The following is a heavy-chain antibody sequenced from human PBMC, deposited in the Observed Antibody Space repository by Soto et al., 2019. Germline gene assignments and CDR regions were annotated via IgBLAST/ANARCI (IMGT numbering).Heavy chain of an antibody. Sequence: GGSLTLSCAASAFTFSSYAMSWVRQAPGKGLEWVSAISGSGSTTYYADSVKGRFTTSRDNSKNTLYLQMNSLRAEDTAVYFCAKLGDSSGWSNWFDPWGQGTLVTVSS. CDR3: AKLGDSSGWSNWFDP. CDR1: AFTFSSYA. CDR2: ISGSGSTT. D-gene: IGHD6-19*01. V-gene: IGHV3-23*01. J-gene: IGHJ5*02.